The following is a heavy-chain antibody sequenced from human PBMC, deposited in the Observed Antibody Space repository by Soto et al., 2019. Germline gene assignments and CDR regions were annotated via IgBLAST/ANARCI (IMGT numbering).Heavy chain of an antibody. V-gene: IGHV3-9*01. CDR2: ISWNSGSI. J-gene: IGHJ4*01. D-gene: IGHD5-12*01. CDR1: GFTFDAYA. Sequence: GGSLRLSCAASGFTFDAYAMHWVRQAPGKGLEWVSGISWNSGSIGYADSVKGRFTISRDNAKNSLYLQMNSLRAEDTALYYCAKARRDGYNLLFDYWGQGT. CDR3: AKARRDGYNLLFDY.